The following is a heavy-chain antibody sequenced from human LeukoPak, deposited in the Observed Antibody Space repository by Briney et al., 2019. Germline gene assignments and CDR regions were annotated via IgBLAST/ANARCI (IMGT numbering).Heavy chain of an antibody. J-gene: IGHJ4*02. CDR1: GFTFSSYA. CDR2: ISGSGGST. Sequence: GGSLRLSCAASGFTFSSYAMSWVRQAPGKGLEWVSAISGSGGSTYYADSVKGRFTISRDNSKNTLYLQMNSQRAEDTAVYYCAKDGGKPDYAPDYWGQGTLVTVSS. V-gene: IGHV3-23*01. D-gene: IGHD2-15*01. CDR3: AKDGGKPDYAPDY.